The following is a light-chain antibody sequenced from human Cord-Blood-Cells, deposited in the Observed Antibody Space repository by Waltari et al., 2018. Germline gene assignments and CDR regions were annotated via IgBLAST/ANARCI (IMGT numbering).Light chain of an antibody. V-gene: IGKV1-39*01. CDR1: QSISSY. J-gene: IGKJ4*01. CDR3: QQSYSTPLT. CDR2: AAS. Sequence: DIKMTQNSYSLSASVGDRVTRTYGASQSISSYLNWYQQKPGKAPKLLIYAASSLQSGVPSSFRGSGSGTDFTLTISSLQPEDFATYYCQQSYSTPLTFGGGTKVEIK.